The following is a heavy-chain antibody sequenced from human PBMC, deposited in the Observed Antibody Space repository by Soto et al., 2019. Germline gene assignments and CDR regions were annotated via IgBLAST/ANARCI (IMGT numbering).Heavy chain of an antibody. CDR2: IHPSGRT. CDR3: ARGGDWAFDY. J-gene: IGHJ4*02. Sequence: QVQMQESGPGLVKPSGTLSLTCAVTGDRISRDKWWTWVRQPPGKGLEWIGEIHPSGRTNYNPSHKSRATMSVDKSSNQFSLQLRSVTAADTAVYYCARGGDWAFDYWGQGTLVTVSS. CDR1: GDRISRDKW. V-gene: IGHV4-4*02. D-gene: IGHD2-21*02.